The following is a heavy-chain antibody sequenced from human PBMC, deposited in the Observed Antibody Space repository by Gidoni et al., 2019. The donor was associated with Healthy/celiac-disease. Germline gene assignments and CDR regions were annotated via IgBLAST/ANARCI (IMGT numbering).Heavy chain of an antibody. V-gene: IGHV3-23*01. CDR1: GFTVSSYA. J-gene: IGHJ4*02. CDR3: ARINHDYYGSGSGYDY. Sequence: EVQLLESGGGLVQPGGYLRLSGAAAGFTVSSYAMSWVRQAPGKGLEWVSAISGSGGSTYYADSVKGRFTISRDNSKNTLYLQMNSLRAEDTAVYYCARINHDYYGSGSGYDYWGQGTLVTVSS. CDR2: ISGSGGST. D-gene: IGHD3-10*01.